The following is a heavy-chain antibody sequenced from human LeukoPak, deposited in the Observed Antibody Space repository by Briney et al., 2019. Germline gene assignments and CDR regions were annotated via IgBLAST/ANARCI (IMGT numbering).Heavy chain of an antibody. CDR2: INGDGSET. CDR1: GFTLSNHW. Sequence: GGSLRLSCVASGFTLSNHWMHWVRQAPGKGLVWVSHINGDGSETNYADSVRGRFTISRDNAKNTLYLQMNSLRVDDTAVYYCTREEGSTDHWGQGTLVTVSS. CDR3: TREEGSTDH. D-gene: IGHD5/OR15-5a*01. J-gene: IGHJ4*02. V-gene: IGHV3-74*01.